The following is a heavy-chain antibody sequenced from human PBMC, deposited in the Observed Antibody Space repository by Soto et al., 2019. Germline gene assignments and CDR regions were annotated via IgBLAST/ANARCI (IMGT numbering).Heavy chain of an antibody. Sequence: QGQLVQSGPEVKKPGASVKVSCKASGYTFSRYGISWVRQAPGQGLEWMGWISGHNGDTKYAQKVQGRVTMTIDTSTYTAYMELRSLTSDDTAIYYCAKNGQPPYYYYGMDVWGQGTTVTVSS. CDR1: GYTFSRYG. CDR3: AKNGQPPYYYYGMDV. CDR2: ISGHNGDT. V-gene: IGHV1-18*01. D-gene: IGHD2-8*01. J-gene: IGHJ6*02.